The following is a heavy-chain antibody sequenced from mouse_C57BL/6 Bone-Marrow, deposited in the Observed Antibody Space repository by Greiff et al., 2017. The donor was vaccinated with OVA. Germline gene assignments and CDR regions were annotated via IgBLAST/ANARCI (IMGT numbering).Heavy chain of an antibody. Sequence: QVTLKVSGPGILQPSQTLSLTCSFSGFSLSTFGMGVGWIRQSPGKGLEWLGVIWRGGSTDYNAAFMSRLSITKDNSKSQVFFKMNSLQADDTAIYYCAKTPITTGPFYAMDYWGQGTSVTVSS. D-gene: IGHD1-2*01. CDR2: IWRGGST. J-gene: IGHJ4*01. V-gene: IGHV2-5*01. CDR3: AKTPITTGPFYAMDY. CDR1: GFSLSTFG.